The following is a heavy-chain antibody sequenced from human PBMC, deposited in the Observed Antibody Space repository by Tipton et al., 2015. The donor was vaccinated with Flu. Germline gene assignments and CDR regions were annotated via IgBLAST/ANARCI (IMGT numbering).Heavy chain of an antibody. V-gene: IGHV3-30-3*01. D-gene: IGHD5-24*01. Sequence: SLRLSCAASGFTFGSYAMHWVRQAPGKGLEWVAVIEFDGRNRFYADSVKGRFTISRDESRSTLYLQLNSLRPEDTAVYYCARDRDGYSFDYWGQGALVTVSS. CDR1: GFTFGSYA. J-gene: IGHJ4*02. CDR3: ARDRDGYSFDY. CDR2: IEFDGRNR.